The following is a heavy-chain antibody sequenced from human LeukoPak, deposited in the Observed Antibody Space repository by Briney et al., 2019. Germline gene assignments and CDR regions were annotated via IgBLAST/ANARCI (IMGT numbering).Heavy chain of an antibody. CDR2: IYYSGST. D-gene: IGHD6-19*01. Sequence: SETLSLTCTVSGGFISSSNSYWGWIRQPPGKGLEWIGSIYYSGSTYYNPSLKSRVTIFVDTSKNQFSLKLSSVTAADTAVYYCARHPKIAVAGTDWFDPWGQGTLVTVSS. CDR1: GGFISSSNSY. J-gene: IGHJ5*02. V-gene: IGHV4-39*01. CDR3: ARHPKIAVAGTDWFDP.